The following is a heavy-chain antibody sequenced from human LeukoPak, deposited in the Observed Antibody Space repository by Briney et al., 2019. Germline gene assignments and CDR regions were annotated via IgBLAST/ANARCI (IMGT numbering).Heavy chain of an antibody. V-gene: IGHV1-18*01. D-gene: IGHD3-3*01. J-gene: IGHJ6*03. CDR3: ATLTGDRNVLRFLEWSNYYMDV. CDR2: ISAYNGNT. CDR1: GYTFTSYG. Sequence: ASVKVSCKVSGYTFTSYGISWVRQAPGQGLEWMGWISAYNGNTNYAQKLQGRVTMTTDTSTSTAYMELRSLRSDDTAVYYCATLTGDRNVLRFLEWSNYYMDVWGKGTTVTVSS.